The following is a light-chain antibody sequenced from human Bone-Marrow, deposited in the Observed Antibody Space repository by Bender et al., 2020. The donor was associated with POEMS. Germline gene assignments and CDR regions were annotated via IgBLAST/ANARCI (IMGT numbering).Light chain of an antibody. CDR3: SSWDDSLSGWV. V-gene: IGLV2-14*03. CDR1: SSDVGFSNY. CDR2: NVN. J-gene: IGLJ3*02. Sequence: QSALTQPASVSGSPGQSITISCTGTSSDVGFSNYLSWYRQHPGKAPQLIYNVNNRPSGVPDRFSGSKSDTSASLAISGVRSEDEGDYYCSSWDDSLSGWVFGGGTKLTVL.